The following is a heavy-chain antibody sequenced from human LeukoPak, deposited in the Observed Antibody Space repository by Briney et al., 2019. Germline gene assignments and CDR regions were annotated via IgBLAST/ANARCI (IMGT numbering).Heavy chain of an antibody. CDR1: GGTFISYA. CDR2: IIPILGIA. CDR3: ARGYSSTLGGY. Sequence: SVKVSCKASGGTFISYAISWVRQAPGQGLEWMGRIIPILGIANYAQKFQGRVTITADKSTSTAYMELSSLRSEDTAVYYCARGYSSTLGGYWGQGTLVTVSS. D-gene: IGHD6-13*01. J-gene: IGHJ4*02. V-gene: IGHV1-69*04.